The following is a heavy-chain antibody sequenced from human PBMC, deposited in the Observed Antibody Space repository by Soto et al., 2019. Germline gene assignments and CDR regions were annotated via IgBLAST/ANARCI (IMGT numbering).Heavy chain of an antibody. D-gene: IGHD2-15*01. CDR3: ASTYYSVSGGPFDP. V-gene: IGHV4-31*03. CDR2: IYFSGTT. Sequence: SETLSLTCTVSGDSISSGGYYWSWIRQDPGKGLEWIGYIYFSGTTYYNPSLESRVTISVDTSDNQFSLKLNSVTAADTALYYCASTYYSVSGGPFDPWGQGTLVTVSS. J-gene: IGHJ5*02. CDR1: GDSISSGGYY.